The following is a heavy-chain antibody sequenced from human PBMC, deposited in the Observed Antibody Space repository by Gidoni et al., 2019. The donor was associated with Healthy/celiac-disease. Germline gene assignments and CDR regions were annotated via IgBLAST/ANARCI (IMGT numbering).Heavy chain of an antibody. CDR3: VRDQYCSSTSCYAPPSYYMDV. J-gene: IGHJ6*03. CDR2: IKQDGSEK. D-gene: IGHD2-2*01. V-gene: IGHV3-7*03. Sequence: EVQLVESGGGLVQPGGSLRLSCAASGFPFSSYWMIWVRQAPGKGLEWVANIKQDGSEKYYVDSVKGRFTISRDNAKNSLYLQMNSLRAEDTAVYYCVRDQYCSSTSCYAPPSYYMDVWGKGTTVTVSS. CDR1: GFPFSSYW.